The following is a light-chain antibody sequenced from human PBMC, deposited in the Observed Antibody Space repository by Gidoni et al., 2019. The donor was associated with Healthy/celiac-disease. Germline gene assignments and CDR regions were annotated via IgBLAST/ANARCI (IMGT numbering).Light chain of an antibody. CDR1: KLGDKY. J-gene: IGLJ2*01. CDR3: QAWDSSIAV. V-gene: IGLV3-1*01. CDR2: QDS. Sequence: SYELTHPPPVSVSPGQTASITCSGDKLGDKYACWYQQKPGQSPVLVIYQDSKRPSGIPERFSGSNSGNTATLTISGTQAMDEADYYCQAWDSSIAVFGGGTKLTVL.